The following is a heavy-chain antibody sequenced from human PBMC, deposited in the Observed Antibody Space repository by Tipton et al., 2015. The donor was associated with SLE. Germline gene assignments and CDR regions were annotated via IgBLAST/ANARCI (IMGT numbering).Heavy chain of an antibody. Sequence: LRLSCTVSGGSISNYYWNWIRQPPGKGLEWIGYIFYSGTTNYNPSLKSRVTISVDTSKNQFSLKLSSMTAADTAVYYCARERYCSGTSCYAPDYWGQGTLVTVSS. D-gene: IGHD2-2*01. CDR2: IFYSGTT. J-gene: IGHJ4*02. CDR1: GGSISNYY. CDR3: ARERYCSGTSCYAPDY. V-gene: IGHV4-59*01.